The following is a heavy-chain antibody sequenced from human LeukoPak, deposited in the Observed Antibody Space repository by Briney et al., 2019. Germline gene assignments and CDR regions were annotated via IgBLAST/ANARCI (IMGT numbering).Heavy chain of an antibody. CDR3: ARVSYSSSAGDFDY. Sequence: PGGPLRLSCAASGFTFSDYYMSWIRQAPGKGLEWVSYISSSGSTIYYADSVKGRFTISRDNAKNSLYLQMNSLRAEDTAVYYCARVSYSSSAGDFDYWGQGTLVTVSS. CDR1: GFTFSDYY. V-gene: IGHV3-11*04. D-gene: IGHD6-6*01. CDR2: ISSSGSTI. J-gene: IGHJ4*02.